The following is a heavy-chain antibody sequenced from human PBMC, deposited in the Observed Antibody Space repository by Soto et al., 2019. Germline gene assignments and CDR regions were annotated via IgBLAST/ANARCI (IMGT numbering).Heavy chain of an antibody. CDR2: IYYSGST. V-gene: IGHV4-39*02. CDR1: GGSISSPHAY. Sequence: SETLSLTCTVSGGSISSPHAYWAWLRQSPGRGLEWIASIYYSGSTYHNPSLKSRITISVDTSKNQFSLHLTSVTAADTAVYYCARVPGPWGQGTLVTVS. CDR3: ARVPGP. J-gene: IGHJ5*02.